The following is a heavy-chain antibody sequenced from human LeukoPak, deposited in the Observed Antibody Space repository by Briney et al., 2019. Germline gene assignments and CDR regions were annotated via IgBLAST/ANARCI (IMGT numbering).Heavy chain of an antibody. CDR1: GGSFSGYY. CDR3: ARRTTVTIPFGY. D-gene: IGHD4-11*01. J-gene: IGHJ4*02. CDR2: INHSGST. Sequence: SETLSLTCAVYGGSFSGYYWSWIRQPPGKGLEWIGEINHSGSTNYNPSLKSRVTISVDKSKNQFSLKLSSVTAADTAVYYCARRTTVTIPFGYWGQGTLVAVSS. V-gene: IGHV4-34*01.